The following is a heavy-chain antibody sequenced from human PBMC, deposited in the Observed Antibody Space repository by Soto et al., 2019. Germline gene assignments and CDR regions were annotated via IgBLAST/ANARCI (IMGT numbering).Heavy chain of an antibody. J-gene: IGHJ6*02. V-gene: IGHV4-59*01. CDR2: IYYSGST. CDR3: ARQGLGYYDFWSGYYHYYGMDV. Sequence: SETLSLTCTVSGGSISSYYWSWIRQPPGKGLEWIGYIYYSGSTNYNPSLKSRVTISVDTSKNQFSLKLSSVTAADTAVYYCARQGLGYYDFWSGYYHYYGMDVWGQGTTVTVSS. CDR1: GGSISSYY. D-gene: IGHD3-3*01.